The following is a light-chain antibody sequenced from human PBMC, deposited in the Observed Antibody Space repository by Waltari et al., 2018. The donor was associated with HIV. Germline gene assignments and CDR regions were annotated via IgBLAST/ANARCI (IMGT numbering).Light chain of an antibody. J-gene: IGLJ3*02. CDR3: CSYAGDYTFR. Sequence: QSALTQPPSVSGSPCQSVTISCTGTSSYVDGSNYVSWYQQHPGKAPKLMIYDVSKPPSGVPDRFSGSKSGNTASLTISGLQAEDEADFYCCSYAGDYTFRFGGGTKLTVL. V-gene: IGLV2-11*01. CDR1: SSYVDGSNY. CDR2: DVS.